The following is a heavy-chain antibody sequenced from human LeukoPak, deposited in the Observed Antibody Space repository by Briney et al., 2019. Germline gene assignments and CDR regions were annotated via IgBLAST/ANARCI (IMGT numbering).Heavy chain of an antibody. V-gene: IGHV3-15*01. CDR2: IKNKGEGETT. Sequence: KTGGSLRLSCAASGFTFTNAWMSWVRQAPGEGLEWVGRIKNKGEGETTDYAAPVKGRFTISRDDSENTLFLQMHSLETEDTALYYCVWNSEHYFDFWGQGSLVTVSS. CDR3: VWNSEHYFDF. J-gene: IGHJ4*02. CDR1: GFTFTNAW. D-gene: IGHD1-7*01.